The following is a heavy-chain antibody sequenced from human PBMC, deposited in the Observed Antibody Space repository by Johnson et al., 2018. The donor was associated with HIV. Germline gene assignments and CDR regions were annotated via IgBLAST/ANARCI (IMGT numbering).Heavy chain of an antibody. D-gene: IGHD4-11*01. Sequence: VQLVESGGGVVRPGGSLRLSCVTSGFTFTSYWMSWVRQAPGKGLEWMANIKQDGSEKYYVDSVSGRFTISRDNAKNSLYLQMTSLRAEDTALYYCAKGPDQLQSDAFDVWGQGTMVTVSS. V-gene: IGHV3-7*05. J-gene: IGHJ3*01. CDR1: GFTFTSYW. CDR2: IKQDGSEK. CDR3: AKGPDQLQSDAFDV.